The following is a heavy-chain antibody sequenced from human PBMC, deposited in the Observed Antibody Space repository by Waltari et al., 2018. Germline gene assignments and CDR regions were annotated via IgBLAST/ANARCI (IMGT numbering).Heavy chain of an antibody. Sequence: QVQLVQSGAEVKKPGSSVKVSCKASGGTFSSYAISWVRQAPGQGLEWMGGIIPIFGTANYAQKFQGRVTMTRDTSISTAYMELSRLRSDDTAVYYCARDYYDSSGYYYVSDYWGQGTLVTVSS. CDR1: GGTFSSYA. D-gene: IGHD3-22*01. J-gene: IGHJ4*02. V-gene: IGHV1-69*05. CDR2: IIPIFGTA. CDR3: ARDYYDSSGYYYVSDY.